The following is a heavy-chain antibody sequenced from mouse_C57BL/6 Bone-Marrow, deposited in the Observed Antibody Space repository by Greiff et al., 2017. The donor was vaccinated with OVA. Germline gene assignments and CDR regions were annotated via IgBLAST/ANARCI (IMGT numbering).Heavy chain of an antibody. CDR2: INPYNGGT. CDR3: ARGTTVVSDY. Sequence: EVKLMESGPVLVKPGASVKMSCKASGYTFTDYYMNWVKQSHGKSLEWIGVINPYNGGTSYNQKFKGKATLTVDKSSSTAYMELNSLTSEDSAVYYCARGTTVVSDYWGQGTTLTVSS. V-gene: IGHV1-19*01. D-gene: IGHD1-1*01. CDR1: GYTFTDYY. J-gene: IGHJ2*01.